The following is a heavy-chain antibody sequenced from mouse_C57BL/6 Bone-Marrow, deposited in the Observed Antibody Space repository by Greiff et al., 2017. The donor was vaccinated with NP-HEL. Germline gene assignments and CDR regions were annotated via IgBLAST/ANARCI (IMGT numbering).Heavy chain of an antibody. Sequence: VKLQQPGAELVKPGASVKLSCKASGYTFTSYWMHWVKQRPGQGLEWIGMIHPNSGSTNYNEKFKSKATLTVDKSSSTAYMQLSSLTSEDSAVYYCARSRITTVVAPSFDYWGQGTTLTVSS. V-gene: IGHV1-64*01. D-gene: IGHD1-1*01. CDR2: IHPNSGST. CDR1: GYTFTSYW. J-gene: IGHJ2*01. CDR3: ARSRITTVVAPSFDY.